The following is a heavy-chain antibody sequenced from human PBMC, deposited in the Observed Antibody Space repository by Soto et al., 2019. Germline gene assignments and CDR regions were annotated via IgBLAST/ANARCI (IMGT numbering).Heavy chain of an antibody. V-gene: IGHV3-7*04. CDR1: GFTFSSYW. D-gene: IGHD5-12*01. CDR3: ARDLASTTIPNY. CDR2: IKQDGREK. Sequence: EVQLVESGGGLVQPGGALRLSCAASGFTFSSYWMSWVRQAPGKGLEWVANIKQDGREKYYVDSVKGRITISRDNAKNSLYLQMNSLSAEDTAVNYCARDLASTTIPNYWGQGTLVTVSS. J-gene: IGHJ4*02.